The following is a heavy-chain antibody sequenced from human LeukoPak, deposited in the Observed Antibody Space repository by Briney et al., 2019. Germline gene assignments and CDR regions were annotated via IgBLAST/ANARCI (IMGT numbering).Heavy chain of an antibody. D-gene: IGHD6-19*01. CDR3: ARRPIAVAEPDY. CDR1: GGSFSGYY. V-gene: IGHV4-34*01. J-gene: IGHJ4*02. Sequence: SETLSLTCAVYGGSFSGYYWSWIRQPPGKGLEWIGEINHSGSTNYNPSLKSRVTISVDTSKNQFSLKLSSVTAADTAVYYCARRPIAVAEPDYWGQGTLVTVSS. CDR2: INHSGST.